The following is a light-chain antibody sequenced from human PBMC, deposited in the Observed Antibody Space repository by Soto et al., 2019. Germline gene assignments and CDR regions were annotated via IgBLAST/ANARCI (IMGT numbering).Light chain of an antibody. CDR1: QSVTNS. V-gene: IGKV3-11*01. J-gene: IGKJ4*01. Sequence: EIVLTQSPATLSLSPGERATLSCRASQSVTNSLAWYQQKPGQSPRLLIYDASNRATGIPARFSGSGSGTDFTLTISSLEPEDFAVYDCQQRSNRPLLWTFGGGTKVEIK. CDR3: QQRSNRPLLWT. CDR2: DAS.